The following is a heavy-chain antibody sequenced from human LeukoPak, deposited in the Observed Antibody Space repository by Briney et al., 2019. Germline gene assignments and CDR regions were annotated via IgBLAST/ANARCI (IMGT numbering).Heavy chain of an antibody. CDR2: TNPNSGGT. CDR1: GYTFTGYY. CDR3: ARVVAGNWFDP. D-gene: IGHD6-19*01. V-gene: IGHV1-2*02. Sequence: GASVKVSCKASGYTFTGYYMHWVRQAPGQGLEWMGWTNPNSGGTNYAQKFQGRVTMTRDTSITTAYMELSRLRSDDTAVYYCARVVAGNWFDPWGQGTLVTVSS. J-gene: IGHJ5*02.